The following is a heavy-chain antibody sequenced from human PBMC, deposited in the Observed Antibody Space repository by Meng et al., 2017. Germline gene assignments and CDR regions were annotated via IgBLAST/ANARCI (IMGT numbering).Heavy chain of an antibody. V-gene: IGHV3-9*01. D-gene: IGHD6-19*01. CDR3: ARAGIAVAADLDY. Sequence: SLKISCAASGFTFDDYAMHWVRQAPGKGLEWVSGISWNSGSIGYADSVKGRFTISRDNSKNTLYLQMNSLRAEDTAVYYCARAGIAVAADLDYWGQGTLVTVSS. CDR2: ISWNSGSI. J-gene: IGHJ4*02. CDR1: GFTFDDYA.